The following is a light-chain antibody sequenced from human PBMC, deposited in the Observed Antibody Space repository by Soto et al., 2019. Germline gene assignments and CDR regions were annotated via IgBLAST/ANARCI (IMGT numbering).Light chain of an antibody. V-gene: IGKV1-5*03. J-gene: IGKJ1*01. CDR2: TAS. CDR3: QQYNSYSPT. CDR1: QSISSW. Sequence: DIQITQSPSPLSASVGDRVTITCRASQSISSWLAWYQQKPGKAPKLLIYTASSLESGVPSRFSGSGSGTEFTLTISSLQPDDFATYYCQQYNSYSPTFGQGTKVDIK.